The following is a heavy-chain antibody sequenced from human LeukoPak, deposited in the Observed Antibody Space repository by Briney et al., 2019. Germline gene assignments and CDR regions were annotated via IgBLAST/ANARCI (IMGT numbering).Heavy chain of an antibody. CDR2: IIPIFGTA. V-gene: IGHV1-69*13. D-gene: IGHD3-22*01. J-gene: IGHJ4*02. CDR1: GGTFSSYA. Sequence: SVKVSCKASGGTFSSYAISWVRQAPGEGLEWMGGIIPIFGTANYAQKFQGRVTITADESTSTAYMELSSLRSEDTAVYYCARDREDDSSGYYPSYWGQGTLVTVSS. CDR3: ARDREDDSSGYYPSY.